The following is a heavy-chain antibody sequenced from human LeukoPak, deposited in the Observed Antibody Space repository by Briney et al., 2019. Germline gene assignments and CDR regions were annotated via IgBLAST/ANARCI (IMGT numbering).Heavy chain of an antibody. Sequence: ASVKVSCKASGYTFTSYYMHWVRQAPGQGLEWMGIINPSGGSTIYAQKFQGRVTMTRDKSTSRVYMEVRRLRYEDTAVYYCARARPWFDHWGQGTLVTVSS. CDR3: ARARPWFDH. J-gene: IGHJ5*02. CDR1: GYTFTSYY. CDR2: INPSGGST. V-gene: IGHV1-46*01.